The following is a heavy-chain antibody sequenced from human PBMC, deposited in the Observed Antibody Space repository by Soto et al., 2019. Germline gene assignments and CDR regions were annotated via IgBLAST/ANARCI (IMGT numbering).Heavy chain of an antibody. CDR2: TYYRSKWYN. CDR3: CREEESTRGVCSGLDF. Sequence: SLTGVVSGNSVDCIRVAAISIKKNPSRGLEWLGRTYYRSKWYNNYAVSVKSRITINPDTSKNQFSLQLNSVTPDDTAVFFCCREEESTRGVCSGLDFWGQGTTVIVSS. V-gene: IGHV6-1*01. CDR1: GNSVDCIRVA. D-gene: IGHD3-10*02. J-gene: IGHJ6*02.